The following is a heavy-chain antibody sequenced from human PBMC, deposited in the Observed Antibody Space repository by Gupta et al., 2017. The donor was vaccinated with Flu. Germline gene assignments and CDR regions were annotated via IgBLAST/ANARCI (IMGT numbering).Heavy chain of an antibody. CDR3: AFEEFVGEFSGWFDP. D-gene: IGHD3-10*01. CDR2: INPVTGGT. Sequence: QVQLVQSGAEVKKPGASVKVSCKASGYTFTGYYLHWLRQAPGQGLEWMGWINPVTGGTNFAQNCQGRVTMTRDTSISTAYVELSSLSSDDTAVYYCAFEEFVGEFSGWFDPWGQGTLVTVSS. J-gene: IGHJ5*02. V-gene: IGHV1-2*02. CDR1: GYTFTGYY.